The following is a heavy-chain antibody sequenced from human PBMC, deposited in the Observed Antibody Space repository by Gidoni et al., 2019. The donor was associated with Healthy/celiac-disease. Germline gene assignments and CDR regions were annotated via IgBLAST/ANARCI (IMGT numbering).Heavy chain of an antibody. CDR1: GFTFSSSG. J-gene: IGHJ6*02. CDR3: AKGVVAVAGYYYYGMDV. CDR2: ISYDGSNK. Sequence: QVQLVESGGGVVQPGRSLRLSCAASGFTFSSSGMHWVRQAPGKGLEWVAVISYDGSNKYYADSVKGRFTISRDNSKNTLYLQMNSLRAEDTAVYYCAKGVVAVAGYYYYGMDVWGQGTTVTVSS. D-gene: IGHD6-19*01. V-gene: IGHV3-30*18.